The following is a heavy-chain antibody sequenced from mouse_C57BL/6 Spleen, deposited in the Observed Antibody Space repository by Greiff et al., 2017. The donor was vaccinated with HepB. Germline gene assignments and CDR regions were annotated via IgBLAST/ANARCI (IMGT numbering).Heavy chain of an antibody. J-gene: IGHJ3*01. Sequence: VQLQQSGAELVKPGASVKMSCKASGYTFTSYWITWVKQRPGQGLEWIGDIYPGSGSTNYNEKFKSKATLTVDTSSSTAYMQISSLTSADSAVYYCARFYYYGSRGFAYWGQGTLVTVSA. CDR1: GYTFTSYW. CDR2: IYPGSGST. CDR3: ARFYYYGSRGFAY. V-gene: IGHV1-55*01. D-gene: IGHD1-1*01.